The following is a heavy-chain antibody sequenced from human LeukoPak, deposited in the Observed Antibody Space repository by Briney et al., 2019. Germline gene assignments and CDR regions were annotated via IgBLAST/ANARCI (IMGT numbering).Heavy chain of an antibody. V-gene: IGHV4-59*08. CDR2: IYYSGCT. J-gene: IGHJ5*02. Sequence: SETLSLTCTVSGGSISSYYWSWLRQPPGKGLEWIGYIYYSGCTHYNPSLKSRVTISVDTSKNQFSLNLSSVTAADTAVYFCARHLGNWFDPWGQGTLVTVSS. CDR1: GGSISSYY. D-gene: IGHD3-16*01. CDR3: ARHLGNWFDP.